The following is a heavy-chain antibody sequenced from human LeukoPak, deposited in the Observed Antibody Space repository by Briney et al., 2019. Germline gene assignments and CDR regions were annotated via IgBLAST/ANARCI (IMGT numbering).Heavy chain of an antibody. D-gene: IGHD5-18*01. CDR2: ISTNGETT. CDR3: AKRIQSAMAMGY. V-gene: IGHV3-64*01. J-gene: IGHJ4*02. Sequence: GGSLRLSCAASGFTFGSYAMCWVRQAPGKGLEYVSTISTNGETTHYASSVKGRFTVSRDNSKNTLYLHMGSLRAEDTAVYYCAKRIQSAMAMGYWGQGTLVTVSS. CDR1: GFTFGSYA.